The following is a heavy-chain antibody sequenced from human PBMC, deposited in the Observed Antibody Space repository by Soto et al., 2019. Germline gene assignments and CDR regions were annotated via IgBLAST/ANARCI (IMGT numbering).Heavy chain of an antibody. CDR2: IKSKTDGGTT. CDR1: GFTFSNAC. Sequence: GGPLRLSCAASGFTFSNACMNWLRQAPRKGLEWVGRIKSKTDGGTTDYAAPVKGRFTISRHDSKNTLYLQMNSLKTEDTAVYYCTTEGAFNWNAEYYFDYWGQGTLVTVSS. J-gene: IGHJ4*02. V-gene: IGHV3-15*07. D-gene: IGHD1-1*01. CDR3: TTEGAFNWNAEYYFDY.